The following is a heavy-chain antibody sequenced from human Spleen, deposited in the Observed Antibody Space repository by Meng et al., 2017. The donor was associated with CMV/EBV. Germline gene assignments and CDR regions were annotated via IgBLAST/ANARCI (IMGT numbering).Heavy chain of an antibody. D-gene: IGHD5-18*01. J-gene: IGHJ6*02. CDR2: VYYSGTN. CDR1: GGFISSTRYF. CDR3: ARLRYSYGPRVMDV. V-gene: IGHV4-39*07. Sequence: SETLSFTCTVSGGFISSTRYFWGWIRQSPGKGLEWIGSVYYSGTNYNNPYLKSRVTISVDTSKNQFSLKLSSVTAADTAVYYCARLRYSYGPRVMDVWGQGTTVTVSS.